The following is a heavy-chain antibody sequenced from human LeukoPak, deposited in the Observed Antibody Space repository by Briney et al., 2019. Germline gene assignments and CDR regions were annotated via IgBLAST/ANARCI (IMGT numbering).Heavy chain of an antibody. D-gene: IGHD2/OR15-2a*01. CDR3: AKSGLSRFGF. CDR1: GFIFSNYA. V-gene: IGHV3-23*01. CDR2: FSGSGGST. Sequence: GGSLRLSCAASGFIFSNYAMSWVRQAPGKGLQWVSAFSGSGGSTYYADSVKGRFTISRDNSRNTLYLQMNSLRAEDTAVYYCAKSGLSRFGFWGQGTLVTVSS. J-gene: IGHJ4*02.